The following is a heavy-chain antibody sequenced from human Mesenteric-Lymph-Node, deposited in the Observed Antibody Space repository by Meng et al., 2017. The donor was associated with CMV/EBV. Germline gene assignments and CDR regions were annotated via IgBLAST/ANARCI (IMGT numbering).Heavy chain of an antibody. D-gene: IGHD2-2*01. CDR2: LNSDGSGT. CDR3: ARSNGGPAASYYYYYGLDV. Sequence: GGSLRLSCAASGFTFSSYWMHWVRQAPGKGLVWVSRLNSDGSGTTYADSVKGRFTISRDIAKNTVYLQINSLRAEDTAVYYCARSNGGPAASYYYYYGLDVWGQGTTVTVSS. J-gene: IGHJ6*02. V-gene: IGHV3-74*01. CDR1: GFTFSSYW.